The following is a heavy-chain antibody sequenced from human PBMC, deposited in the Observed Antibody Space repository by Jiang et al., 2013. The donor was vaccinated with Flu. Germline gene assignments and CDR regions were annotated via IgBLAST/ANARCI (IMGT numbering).Heavy chain of an antibody. J-gene: IGHJ3*01. V-gene: IGHV3-33*01. CDR2: IWHDGSEK. D-gene: IGHD5-24*01. CDR1: GFTFTNHG. CDR3: ARDWEMEV. Sequence: QLLESGGGVVQPGRSLRLSCVVSGFTFTNHGMHWVRQTPDKGLEWVAVIWHDGSEKYYADSVKGRFTISRDNPKNTLYLQMNDLRAEDTAVYYCARDWEMEVWGRGTMVTVSS.